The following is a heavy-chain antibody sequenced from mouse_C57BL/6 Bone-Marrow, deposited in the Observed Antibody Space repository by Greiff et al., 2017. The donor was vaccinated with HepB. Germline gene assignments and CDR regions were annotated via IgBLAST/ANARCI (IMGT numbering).Heavy chain of an antibody. CDR2: IHPNSGST. J-gene: IGHJ2*01. CDR1: GYTFTSYW. Sequence: VQLQQPGAELVKPGASVKLSCKASGYTFTSYWMHWVKQRPGQGLEWIGMIHPNSGSTNYNEKFKSKATLTVDKSSSTAYMQLSSLTSEDSAVYYCARDYYGSRGYYFDYWGQGTTLTVSS. D-gene: IGHD1-1*01. CDR3: ARDYYGSRGYYFDY. V-gene: IGHV1-64*01.